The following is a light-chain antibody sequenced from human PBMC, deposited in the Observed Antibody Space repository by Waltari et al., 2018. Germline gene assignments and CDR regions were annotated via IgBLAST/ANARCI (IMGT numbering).Light chain of an antibody. Sequence: DIQMTQSPSSLSASVGDRVTITCRASQSISSYLNWYQQKPGKAPKLQIYAASSLQSGVPSRFSGSGSGTDFTLTISSLQPEDFATYYCQQSYSTPGLTFGGGTKVEIK. J-gene: IGKJ4*01. V-gene: IGKV1-39*01. CDR2: AAS. CDR3: QQSYSTPGLT. CDR1: QSISSY.